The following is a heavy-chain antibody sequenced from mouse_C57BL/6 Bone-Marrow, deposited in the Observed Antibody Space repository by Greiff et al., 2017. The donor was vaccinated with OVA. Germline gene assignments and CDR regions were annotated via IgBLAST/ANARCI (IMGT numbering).Heavy chain of an antibody. D-gene: IGHD1-1*01. V-gene: IGHV1-50*01. Sequence: QVQLQQPGAELVKPGASVTLSCKASGYTFTSYWMQWVKQRPGQGLEWIGEIDPSDSYTNYNQNFKGKAPLPVDTSSSTAYMQLSSLTSEDSAVYYCARRGLYGSSYDYAMDYWGQGTSVTVSS. J-gene: IGHJ4*01. CDR1: GYTFTSYW. CDR3: ARRGLYGSSYDYAMDY. CDR2: IDPSDSYT.